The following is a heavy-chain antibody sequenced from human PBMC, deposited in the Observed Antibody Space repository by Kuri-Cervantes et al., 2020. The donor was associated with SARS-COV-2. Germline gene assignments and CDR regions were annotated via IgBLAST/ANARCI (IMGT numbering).Heavy chain of an antibody. CDR2: ISGSGGSK. Sequence: GESLKISCAASGFTFSSYAMSWVRQAPGKGLEWVSAISGSGGSKYYEDSVKGLFTISRDNSKTTLYLQMNSLRAEDTAVYYCAKYTSGSGSYYFGVFDIWGQRTMVTVSS. CDR3: AKYTSGSGSYYFGVFDI. J-gene: IGHJ3*02. CDR1: GFTFSSYA. V-gene: IGHV3-23*01. D-gene: IGHD1-26*01.